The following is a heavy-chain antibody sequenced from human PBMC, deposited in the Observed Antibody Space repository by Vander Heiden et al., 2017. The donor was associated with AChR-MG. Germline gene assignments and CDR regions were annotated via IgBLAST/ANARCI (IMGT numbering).Heavy chain of an antibody. J-gene: IGHJ4*02. CDR1: GGSISSYY. CDR2: IYYSGST. CDR3: ARTAAAGFFDY. Sequence: QVQLQESGPGLVKPSETLSLTCTVSGGSISSYYWSWIRQPPGKGLEWIGYIYYSGSTNYNPSLKSRVTISVDTSKNQFSLKLSSVTAADTAVYYCARTAAAGFFDYWGQGTLVTVSS. D-gene: IGHD6-13*01. V-gene: IGHV4-59*01.